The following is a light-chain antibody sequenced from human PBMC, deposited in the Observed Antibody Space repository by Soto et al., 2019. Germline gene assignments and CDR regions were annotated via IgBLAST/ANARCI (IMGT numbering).Light chain of an antibody. V-gene: IGKV1-9*01. CDR2: GAP. CDR1: QGIANF. J-gene: IGKJ3*01. Sequence: IQLTQSPSSLSASVGDRVTISCRASQGIANFLAWYQQKPGKAPKLLIYGAPTLQSGVPSRFSGSGSGTDFTLTTSSLQPEDFANYYCQQLNSFPIPFGPGTKVDIK. CDR3: QQLNSFPIP.